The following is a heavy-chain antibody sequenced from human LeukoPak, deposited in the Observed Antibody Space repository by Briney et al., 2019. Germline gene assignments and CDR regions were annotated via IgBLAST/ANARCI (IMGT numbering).Heavy chain of an antibody. CDR3: ARRFDMVRVDY. V-gene: IGHV1-18*01. J-gene: IGHJ4*02. CDR1: GYTFTSYG. CDR2: ISAYNGNT. Sequence: ASVKVSCKASGYTFTSYGISWVRQAPGQGLEWMGWISAYNGNTNYAQKFQGRVTMTRDMSTSTVYMELSSLTSEDTAVYYCARRFDMVRVDYWGQGTLVTVSS. D-gene: IGHD3-10*01.